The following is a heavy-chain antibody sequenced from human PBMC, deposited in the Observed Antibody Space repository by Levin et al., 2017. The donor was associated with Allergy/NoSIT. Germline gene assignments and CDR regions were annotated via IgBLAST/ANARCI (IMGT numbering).Heavy chain of an antibody. Sequence: GGSLRLSCAASGFTFSSYGMHWVRQAPGKGLEWVAVISYDGSNKYYADSVKGRFTISRDNSKNTLYLQMNSLRAEDTAVYYCAKESELVGSFDYWGQGTLVTVSS. D-gene: IGHD6-13*01. CDR1: GFTFSSYG. J-gene: IGHJ4*02. V-gene: IGHV3-30*18. CDR3: AKESELVGSFDY. CDR2: ISYDGSNK.